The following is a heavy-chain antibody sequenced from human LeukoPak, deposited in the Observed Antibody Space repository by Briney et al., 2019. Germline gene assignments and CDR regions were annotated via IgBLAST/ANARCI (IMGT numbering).Heavy chain of an antibody. Sequence: TLSLTCTVSGGSISSGGYYWSWIRQPPGKGLEWIGYIYHSGSTYYNPSLKSRVTISVDRSKNQFSLKLSSVTAADTAVYYCARSTIPNWFDPWGQGTLVTVSS. CDR3: ARSTIPNWFDP. V-gene: IGHV4-30-2*01. CDR1: GGSISSGGYY. CDR2: IYHSGST. J-gene: IGHJ5*02. D-gene: IGHD3-3*01.